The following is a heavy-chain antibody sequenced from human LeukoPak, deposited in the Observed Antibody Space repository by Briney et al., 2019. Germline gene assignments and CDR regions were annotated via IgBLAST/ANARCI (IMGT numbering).Heavy chain of an antibody. V-gene: IGHV3-23*01. J-gene: IGHJ4*02. CDR1: GFTFSSYA. Sequence: RGSLRLSCAASGFTFSSYAMSWVRQAPGKGLEWVAAIIASGGGTYYADSVKGRFTISRDNSKNTLYLQMNSLRAEDTAVYYCAKSIRSSWYYFDYWGQGTLVTVSS. CDR3: AKSIRSSWYYFDY. D-gene: IGHD6-13*01. CDR2: IIASGGGT.